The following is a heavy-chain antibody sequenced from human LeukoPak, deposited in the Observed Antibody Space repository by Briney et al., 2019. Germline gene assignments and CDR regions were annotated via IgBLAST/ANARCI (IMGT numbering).Heavy chain of an antibody. V-gene: IGHV1-8*01. D-gene: IGHD4-23*01. CDR1: GYTFTSYD. CDR2: MNPNSGNT. Sequence: ASVKVSCKASGYTFTSYDINWVRQATGQGLGWMGWMNPNSGNTGYAQKFQGRVTMTRNTSISTAYMELSSLRSEDTAVYYCARDNSVEDTAWWFDPWGQGTLVTVSS. J-gene: IGHJ5*02. CDR3: ARDNSVEDTAWWFDP.